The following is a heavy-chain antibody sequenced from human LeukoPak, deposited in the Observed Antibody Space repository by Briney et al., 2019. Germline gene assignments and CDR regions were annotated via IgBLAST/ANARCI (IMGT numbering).Heavy chain of an antibody. V-gene: IGHV1-3*01. CDR2: INAGNGNT. J-gene: IGHJ5*02. D-gene: IGHD4-23*01. CDR1: GYTFTSYA. Sequence: ASVKVSCKASGYTFTSYAMHWVRQAPGQRLEWMGWINAGNGNTKYSRKFQGRVTITRDTSASTAYMELSSLRSEDTAVYYCARFEGDYVGWFDPWGQGTLVTVSS. CDR3: ARFEGDYVGWFDP.